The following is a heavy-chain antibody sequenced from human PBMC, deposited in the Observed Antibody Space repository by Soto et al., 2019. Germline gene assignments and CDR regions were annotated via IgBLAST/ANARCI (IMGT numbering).Heavy chain of an antibody. V-gene: IGHV1-69*06. Sequence: QVQLVQSGAEVKKPGSSVKVSCKASGGTFSSYAISWVRQAPGQGLEWMGGIIPIFGTANYAQKFQGRVPITADNSTSTAYMEMSSLKSEDTAVYYSARAVRGITCGGVIVPPGAYYFDYWGQGTLVTVSS. D-gene: IGHD3-16*02. CDR1: GGTFSSYA. J-gene: IGHJ4*02. CDR3: ARAVRGITCGGVIVPPGAYYFDY. CDR2: IIPIFGTA.